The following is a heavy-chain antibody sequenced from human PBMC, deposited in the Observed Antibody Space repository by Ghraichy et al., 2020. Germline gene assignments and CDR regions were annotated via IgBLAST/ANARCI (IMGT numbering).Heavy chain of an antibody. J-gene: IGHJ4*02. D-gene: IGHD4-17*01. V-gene: IGHV3-30*19. CDR3: ARDQFTRGEYGDYFRVRWGPDY. CDR1: GFTFSSNG. CDR2: ISYDGSNK. Sequence: GESLNISCVASGFTFSSNGMYWVRQAPGKGLEWVAVISYDGSNKYYADSVKGRFTISRDNSKNTLYLQMNSLRAEDTAVYYCARDQFTRGEYGDYFRVRWGPDYWGQGTLVTVSS.